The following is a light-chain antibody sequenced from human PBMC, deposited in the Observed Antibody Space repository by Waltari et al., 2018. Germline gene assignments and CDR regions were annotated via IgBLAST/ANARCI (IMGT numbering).Light chain of an antibody. CDR1: SGSIASTH. CDR2: EDN. Sequence: NFMLTQPHSVSESPGKTVTLPRTRPSGSIASTHRPWYQQPPGSAPTTVIYEDNQRPSGVPDRFSGSIDSSSNSASLTISGLKTEDEADYYCQSYDSSNWVFGGGTKLTVL. J-gene: IGLJ3*02. CDR3: QSYDSSNWV. V-gene: IGLV6-57*03.